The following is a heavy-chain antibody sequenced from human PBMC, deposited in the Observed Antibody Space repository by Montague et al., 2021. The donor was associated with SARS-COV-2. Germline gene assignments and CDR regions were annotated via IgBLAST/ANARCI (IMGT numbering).Heavy chain of an antibody. J-gene: IGHJ4*02. CDR2: VSFSGDT. D-gene: IGHD3-22*01. Sequence: SETLSLTCSVSGGSISTYYWSWIRQPPGKGLEWIGYVSFSGDTIYNPSLKGRVTISVDTSKHQFSLGLSSVTAADTAVYYCARDRSYDSSGHPFPQYFLDYWGQGALVIVSS. CDR1: GGSISTYY. CDR3: ARDRSYDSSGHPFPQYFLDY. V-gene: IGHV4-59*13.